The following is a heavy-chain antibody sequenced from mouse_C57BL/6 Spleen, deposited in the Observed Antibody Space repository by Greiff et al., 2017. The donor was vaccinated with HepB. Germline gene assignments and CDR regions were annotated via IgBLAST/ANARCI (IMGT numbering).Heavy chain of an antibody. D-gene: IGHD2-3*01. CDR1: GFSLTSYG. V-gene: IGHV2-2*01. CDR3: ARKDGYPWYFDV. J-gene: IGHJ1*03. CDR2: IWSGGST. Sequence: VKLQESGPGLVQPSQSLSITCTVSGFSLTSYGVHWVRQSPGKGLEWLGVIWSGGSTDYNAAFISRLSISKDNSKCQVFFKMNSLQADDTAIYYCARKDGYPWYFDVWGTGTTVTVSS.